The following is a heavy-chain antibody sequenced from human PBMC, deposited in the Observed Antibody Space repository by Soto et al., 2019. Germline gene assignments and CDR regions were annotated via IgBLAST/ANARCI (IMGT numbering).Heavy chain of an antibody. CDR2: INHSGST. Sequence: SETLSLTCAAYGGSFSGYYWSWIRQPPGKGLEWIGEINHSGSTNYNPSLKSRVTISVDTSKNQFSLKLSSVTAADTAVYYCARGRRVAPGGNYFDYWGQGTLVTVSS. V-gene: IGHV4-34*01. J-gene: IGHJ4*02. CDR1: GGSFSGYY. D-gene: IGHD2-15*01. CDR3: ARGRRVAPGGNYFDY.